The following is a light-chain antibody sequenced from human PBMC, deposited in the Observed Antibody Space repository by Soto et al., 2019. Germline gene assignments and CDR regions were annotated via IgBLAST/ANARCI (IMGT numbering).Light chain of an antibody. CDR3: QQRSNWPPIT. CDR1: QSVSSY. V-gene: IGKV3-11*01. J-gene: IGKJ5*01. CDR2: DAS. Sequence: EIELTQSPATLSLSPGEGATLSCRASQSVSSYLAWYQQKPGQAPRLLIYDASNRATGIPARFSGSGSGTDFTLTISSLEPEDFAVYYCQQRSNWPPITFGQGTRLEIK.